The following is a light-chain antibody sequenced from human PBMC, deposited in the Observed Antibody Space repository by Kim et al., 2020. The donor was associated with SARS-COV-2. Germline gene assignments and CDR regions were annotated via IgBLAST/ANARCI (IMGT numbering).Light chain of an antibody. CDR2: YDS. CDR3: QVWDSSSDHVV. Sequence: YELTQPPSVSVAPGKTARITCGGNNIGTKGVHWYQQKPGQAPVLVIYYDSDRPSGIPERFSGSNSGNTATLTITRVEAGDEADYYCQVWDSSSDHVVFGGGTKLTVL. J-gene: IGLJ2*01. CDR1: NIGTKG. V-gene: IGLV3-21*04.